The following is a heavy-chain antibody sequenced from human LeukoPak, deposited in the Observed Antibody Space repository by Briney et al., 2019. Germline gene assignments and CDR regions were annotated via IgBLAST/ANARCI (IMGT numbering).Heavy chain of an antibody. J-gene: IGHJ5*02. Sequence: GGSLRLSCAPSGFTFSSNSMNWVSHAAGKWLEWVSYISSSSGNIYYADSVKGRFTISRDNAKNSLYLQMNSLRAEDTAVYYCARELGYCSGGSCYNIRFDPWGQGTLVTVSS. CDR3: ARELGYCSGGSCYNIRFDP. CDR2: ISSSSGNI. V-gene: IGHV3-48*01. D-gene: IGHD2-15*01. CDR1: GFTFSSNS.